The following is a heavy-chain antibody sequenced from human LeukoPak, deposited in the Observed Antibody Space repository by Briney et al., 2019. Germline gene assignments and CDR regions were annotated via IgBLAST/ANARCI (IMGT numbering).Heavy chain of an antibody. Sequence: PGGSLRLSCAASGFTFSDYYMSWIRQAPGKGLEWVSYISSSGSTIYYADSVKGRFTISRDNAKNSLYLQMNSLRAEDTAVYYCARDRRDGYNRFDYWGQGTLSPSPQ. V-gene: IGHV3-11*01. J-gene: IGHJ4*02. CDR3: ARDRRDGYNRFDY. D-gene: IGHD5-24*01. CDR1: GFTFSDYY. CDR2: ISSSGSTI.